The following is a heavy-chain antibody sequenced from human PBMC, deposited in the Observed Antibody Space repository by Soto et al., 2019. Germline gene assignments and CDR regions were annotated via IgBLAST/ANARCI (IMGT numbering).Heavy chain of an antibody. Sequence: ASVNVSCKASGYTFTDYYLHWVRQAPGQGLEWMGWINSKNGDTSYAQRFQDRVTMTRDTAISTAYMELTSLRSDDTAVYYCARPLVARECGYLGKGTSVLVS. CDR3: ARPLVARECGY. D-gene: IGHD5-12*01. J-gene: IGHJ4*02. CDR2: INSKNGDT. V-gene: IGHV1-2*02. CDR1: GYTFTDYY.